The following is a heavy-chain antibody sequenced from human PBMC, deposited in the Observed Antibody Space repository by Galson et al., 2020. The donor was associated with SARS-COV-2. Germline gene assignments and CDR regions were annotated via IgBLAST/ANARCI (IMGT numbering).Heavy chain of an antibody. D-gene: IGHD3-10*01. Sequence: GASLRLSCAASGFNLSSYGMHWVRLAPGKGLEWVAFLRFVGRNKYYADSVRGRFTISRDNSKNTLYLEMNNLRPDDTAIYSCAKELGRGVLVLWGVDSCGQGTLVTVAS. CDR2: LRFVGRNK. CDR3: AKELGRGVLVLWGVDS. J-gene: IGHJ4*02. CDR1: GFNLSSYG. V-gene: IGHV3-30*02.